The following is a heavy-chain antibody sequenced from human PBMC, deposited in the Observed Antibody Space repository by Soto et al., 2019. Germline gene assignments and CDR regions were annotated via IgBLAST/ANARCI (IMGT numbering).Heavy chain of an antibody. CDR3: ARRRVRDIVVVVAAVWSAFDS. Sequence: PGESLKISCKGSGYSFTSYWIGWVRQMPGKGLEWMGIIYPGDSDTRYSPSFQGQVTISADKSISTAYLQWSSLKASDTAMYYCARRRVRDIVVVVAAVWSAFDSWGQGTMVTVSS. V-gene: IGHV5-51*01. J-gene: IGHJ3*02. CDR2: IYPGDSDT. CDR1: GYSFTSYW. D-gene: IGHD2-15*01.